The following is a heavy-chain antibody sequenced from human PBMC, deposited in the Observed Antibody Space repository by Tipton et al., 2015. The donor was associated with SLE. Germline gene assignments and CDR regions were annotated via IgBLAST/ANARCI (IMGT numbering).Heavy chain of an antibody. CDR3: ARVDTSTDWHFDL. D-gene: IGHD5-18*01. Sequence: TLSLTCAVSGYSISSGYYWGWIRQPPGKGLEWIGSIYHSGSTYYNPSLKSRVAISVDTSKNQFSLKLTSVTAADTAVYYCARVDTSTDWHFDLWGRGTLVTVSS. J-gene: IGHJ2*01. CDR1: GYSISSGYY. V-gene: IGHV4-38-2*01. CDR2: IYHSGST.